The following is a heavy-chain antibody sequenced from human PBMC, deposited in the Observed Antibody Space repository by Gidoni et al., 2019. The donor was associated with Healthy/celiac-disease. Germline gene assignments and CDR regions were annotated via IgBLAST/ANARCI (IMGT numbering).Heavy chain of an antibody. V-gene: IGHV1-3*01. CDR1: GYTFTSYA. CDR2: INAGNGNT. Sequence: QVQLVQSGAEVKKPGASVKVSCKASGYTFTSYAMHWVRQAPGQRLEWMGWINAGNGNTKYSQKFQGRVTITRDTSASTAYMELSSLRSEDTAVYYCARDPQRGYSYGYGYYYYYGMDVWGQGTTVTVSS. CDR3: ARDPQRGYSYGYGYYYYYGMDV. J-gene: IGHJ6*02. D-gene: IGHD5-18*01.